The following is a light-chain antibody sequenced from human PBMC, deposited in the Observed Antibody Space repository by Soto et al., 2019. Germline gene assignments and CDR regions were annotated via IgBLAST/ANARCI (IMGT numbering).Light chain of an antibody. J-gene: IGLJ3*02. V-gene: IGLV1-44*01. CDR3: AAWDDSLNGLV. Sequence: QSVLTQPPSASGAPGQRVTISCSGSSSNIGSNTVNWYQQFPGTAPRVLMYSNNQRPSGVPDRFSGSKSGTSVFLAISGLQSEDEADYHCAAWDDSLNGLVFGGGTKLTVL. CDR2: SNN. CDR1: SSNIGSNT.